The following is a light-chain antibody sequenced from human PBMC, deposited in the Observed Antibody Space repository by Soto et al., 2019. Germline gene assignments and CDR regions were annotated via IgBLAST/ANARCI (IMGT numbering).Light chain of an antibody. J-gene: IGKJ4*01. V-gene: IGKV1-17*01. CDR1: QGIRNA. CDR2: AAS. CDR3: LQHNDYPLT. Sequence: DIQMTQSPSSLSASVGDRVTITCRASQGIRNALGWYQQKPGQAPKRLIYAASTLQSGVSSRFSGSGSGTEFTLTISSLQPEDFATYYCLQHNDYPLTLGGGTKVDIK.